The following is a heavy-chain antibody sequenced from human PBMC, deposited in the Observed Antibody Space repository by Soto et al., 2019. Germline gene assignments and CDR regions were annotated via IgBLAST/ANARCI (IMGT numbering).Heavy chain of an antibody. CDR3: ATGVPAAKYYYYYYMDV. CDR2: IIPILGIA. V-gene: IGHV1-69*02. CDR1: GGTFSSYT. Sequence: QVQLVQSGAEVKKPGSSVKVSCKASGGTFSSYTISWVRQAPGQGLEWMGRIIPILGIANYAQKFQGRVTMTADKSTSTAYMELSSLRSEDTAVYYCATGVPAAKYYYYYYMDVWGKGTTVTVSS. D-gene: IGHD2-2*01. J-gene: IGHJ6*03.